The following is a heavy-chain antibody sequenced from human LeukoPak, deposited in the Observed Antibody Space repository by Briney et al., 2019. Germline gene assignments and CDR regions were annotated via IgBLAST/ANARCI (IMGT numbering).Heavy chain of an antibody. V-gene: IGHV1-18*04. CDR2: ISAYNGNT. CDR3: GVYAYDAFDI. D-gene: IGHD2-8*01. Sequence: ASVKVPCKASGYTFTGYYMHWVRQAPGQGLEWMGWISAYNGNTNYAQKLQGRVTMTTDTSTSTAYMELRSLRSDDTAVYYCGVYAYDAFDIWGQGTMVTVSS. CDR1: GYTFTGYY. J-gene: IGHJ3*02.